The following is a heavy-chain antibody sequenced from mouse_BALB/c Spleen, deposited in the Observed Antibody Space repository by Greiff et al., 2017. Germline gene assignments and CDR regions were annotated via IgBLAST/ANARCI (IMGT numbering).Heavy chain of an antibody. CDR1: GYAFTSYN. V-gene: IGHV1S135*01. J-gene: IGHJ3*01. D-gene: IGHD2-4*01. CDR3: ARRNYDYDGGAWFAY. CDR2: IDPYNGGT. Sequence: LQQSGPELVKPGASVKVSCKASGYAFTSYNMYWVKQSHGKSLEWIGYIDPYNGGTSYNQKFKGKATLTVDKSSSTAYMHLNSLTSEDSAVYYCARRNYDYDGGAWFAYWGQGTLVTVSA.